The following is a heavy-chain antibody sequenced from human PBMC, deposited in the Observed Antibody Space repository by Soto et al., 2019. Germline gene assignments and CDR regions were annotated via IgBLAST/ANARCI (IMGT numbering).Heavy chain of an antibody. D-gene: IGHD6-19*01. V-gene: IGHV4-59*01. CDR2: IYYSGST. J-gene: IGHJ4*02. CDR1: GGSISSYY. Sequence: PSETLSLTCTVSGGSISSYYWSWIRQPPGKGLEWIGYIYYSGSTNYNPSLKGRVTISVDTSKNQFSLKLSSVTAADTAVYYCATAYSSGWYIFDYWGQGTLVTVYS. CDR3: ATAYSSGWYIFDY.